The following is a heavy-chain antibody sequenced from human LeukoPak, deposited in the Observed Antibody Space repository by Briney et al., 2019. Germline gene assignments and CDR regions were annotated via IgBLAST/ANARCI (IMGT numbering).Heavy chain of an antibody. Sequence: GGSLRLSCAASGFTFSSYGMHWVRQAPGKGLEWVAVIWYDGSNKYYADSVKGRFTISRDNSKNTLYLQMNSLRAEDMAVYYCAREGLPIGVITNDAFDIWGQGTMVTVSS. CDR2: IWYDGSNK. V-gene: IGHV3-33*01. D-gene: IGHD3-22*01. CDR3: AREGLPIGVITNDAFDI. J-gene: IGHJ3*02. CDR1: GFTFSSYG.